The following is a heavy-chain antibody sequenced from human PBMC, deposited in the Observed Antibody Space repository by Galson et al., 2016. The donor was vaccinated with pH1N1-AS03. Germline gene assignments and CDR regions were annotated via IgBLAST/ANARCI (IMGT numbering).Heavy chain of an antibody. CDR3: ATSGSYRFDY. D-gene: IGHD1-26*01. CDR2: VKQDGSEK. CDR1: GFTLSTYW. J-gene: IGHJ4*02. V-gene: IGHV3-7*01. Sequence: SLRLSCAASGFTLSTYWMNRVRQVPGKGLEWIANVKQDGSEKHYVGSVRGRFTISRDNAKNSLYLQMNTLRVDDTAIYYCATSGSYRFDYWGQGALVTVSS.